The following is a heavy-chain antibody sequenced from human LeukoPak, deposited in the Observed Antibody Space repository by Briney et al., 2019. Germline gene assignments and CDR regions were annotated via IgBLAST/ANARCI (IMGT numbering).Heavy chain of an antibody. D-gene: IGHD1-26*01. CDR1: GFTFSSYW. CDR2: INSDGSST. V-gene: IGHV3-74*01. J-gene: IGHJ5*02. Sequence: PGGSLRLSCAASGFTFSSYWMHWVRQAPGKGLVWVSRINSDGSSTSYADSVKGRFTISRDNAKNTLYLQMNSLRAEDTAVYYCARAKGGKAWENWFDPWGQGTLVTVSS. CDR3: ARAKGGKAWENWFDP.